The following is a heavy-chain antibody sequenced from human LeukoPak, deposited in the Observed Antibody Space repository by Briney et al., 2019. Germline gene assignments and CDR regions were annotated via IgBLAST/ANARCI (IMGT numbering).Heavy chain of an antibody. J-gene: IGHJ3*02. Sequence: ASVKVSCKASGYTFTSYDINWVRQATGQGLEWMGWMNPNSGNTGYAQKFQGRVTMTRNTSISTAYMELSSLRSEDTAVYYCARGLLTFGGVIVIRRMGAFDIWGQGTMVTVSS. CDR1: GYTFTSYD. CDR2: MNPNSGNT. D-gene: IGHD3-16*02. CDR3: ARGLLTFGGVIVIRRMGAFDI. V-gene: IGHV1-8*01.